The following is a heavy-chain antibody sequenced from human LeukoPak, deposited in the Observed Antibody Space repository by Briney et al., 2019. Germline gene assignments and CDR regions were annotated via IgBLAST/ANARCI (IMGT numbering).Heavy chain of an antibody. CDR1: GGSISSGGYS. Sequence: SETLSLTCAVSGGSISSGGYSWSWIRQPPGKGLEWIGYIYHSGSTYYNPSLKSRVTISVDRSKNQFSLKLSSVTAADTAVYYCAKGAIRGSITCYFDYWGQGTLVTVSS. CDR3: AKGAIRGSITCYFDY. D-gene: IGHD1-14*01. CDR2: IYHSGST. J-gene: IGHJ4*02. V-gene: IGHV4-30-2*01.